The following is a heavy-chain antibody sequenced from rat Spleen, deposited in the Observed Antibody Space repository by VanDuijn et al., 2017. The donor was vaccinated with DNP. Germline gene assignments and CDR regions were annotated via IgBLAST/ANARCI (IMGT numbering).Heavy chain of an antibody. CDR3: AKDLQWYAMDA. Sequence: EVNLVESGGDLVQPGGSLKLSCVTSGITFNNYWMAWIRQVPGRGREWVASISSSGDSAFYPDSVKGRFTISRDNAENTVYLQMNSLRSEDTATYYCAKDLQWYAMDAWGQGTSVTVSS. V-gene: IGHV5-31*01. CDR2: ISSSGDSA. CDR1: GITFNNYW. J-gene: IGHJ4*01. D-gene: IGHD1-1*01.